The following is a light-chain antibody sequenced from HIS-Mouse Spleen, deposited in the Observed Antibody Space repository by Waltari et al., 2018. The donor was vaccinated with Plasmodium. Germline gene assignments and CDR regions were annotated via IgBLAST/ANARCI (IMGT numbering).Light chain of an antibody. Sequence: SYELTQPRPVSVSPGQAARIACPRDKLGEKYACWYQQKPGQSPVLVIYQDTKRPAGIPERFSGSNAGNTATLTISGTQAMDEADYYCQAWDSSTVVFGGGTKLTVL. CDR1: KLGEKY. V-gene: IGLV3-1*01. J-gene: IGLJ2*01. CDR3: QAWDSSTVV. CDR2: QDT.